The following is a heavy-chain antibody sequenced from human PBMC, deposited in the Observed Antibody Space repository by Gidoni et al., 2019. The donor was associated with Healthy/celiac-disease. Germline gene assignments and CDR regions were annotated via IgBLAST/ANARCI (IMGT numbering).Heavy chain of an antibody. CDR3: ARDGEYYDFWSGDYEGAFDI. CDR2: IKQEGSEK. CDR1: GFPFISSW. V-gene: IGHV3-7*03. Sequence: VQLVESGGGLFQPGGSLSLSCAASGFPFISSWMRWVRQAPGKGLEWVANIKQEGSEKYDVDSVKGRFTIARDNAKNSLYLQMNSLRAEDTAVYYCARDGEYYDFWSGDYEGAFDIWGQGTMVTVSS. D-gene: IGHD3-3*01. J-gene: IGHJ3*02.